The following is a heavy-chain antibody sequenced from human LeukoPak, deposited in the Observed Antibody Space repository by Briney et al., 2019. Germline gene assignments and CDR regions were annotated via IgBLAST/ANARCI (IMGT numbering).Heavy chain of an antibody. CDR3: ARVPYYYDTTGDPKDWYFDL. CDR2: ISSSSSYI. Sequence: NPGGSLRLSCAASGFTLCNYNLIWVRQAPGKGLEWVSSISSSSSYIYYSDSVKGRFSISRDNAKNSLYLQMNSVRAEDTAVYYCARVPYYYDTTGDPKDWYFDLWGRGTLVTVSS. CDR1: GFTLCNYN. J-gene: IGHJ2*01. D-gene: IGHD3-22*01. V-gene: IGHV3-21*01.